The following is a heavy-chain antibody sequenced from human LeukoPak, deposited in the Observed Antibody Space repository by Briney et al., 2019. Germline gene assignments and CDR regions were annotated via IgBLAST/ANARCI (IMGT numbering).Heavy chain of an antibody. CDR1: GYTFTGYY. J-gene: IGHJ6*02. V-gene: IGHV1-2*02. CDR2: INPNSGGT. Sequence: ASVKVSCKASGYTFTGYYMHWVRQAPGQGLEWIGWINPNSGGTNYAQKFQGRVTMTRDTSISTAYMELSRLRSDDTAVYYCARCPQGQAFGKAGIVVVNGYYYGMDVWGQGTTVTVSS. CDR3: ARCPQGQAFGKAGIVVVNGYYYGMDV. D-gene: IGHD2-2*01.